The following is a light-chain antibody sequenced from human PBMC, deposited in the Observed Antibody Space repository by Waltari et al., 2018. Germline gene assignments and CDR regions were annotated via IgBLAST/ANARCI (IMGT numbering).Light chain of an antibody. CDR1: SSNLGSGYD. CDR2: GNN. CDR3: QSYDNSLSGAWV. V-gene: IGLV1-40*01. Sequence: QSVLTQPPSLSGAPGQRVTISCTGSSSNLGSGYDVHWYQQLPGTAPKLLIYGNNNRPPGVPDRFSGSRSGTSASLAITCLQAEDEADYYCQSYDNSLSGAWVFGGGTKLTVL. J-gene: IGLJ3*02.